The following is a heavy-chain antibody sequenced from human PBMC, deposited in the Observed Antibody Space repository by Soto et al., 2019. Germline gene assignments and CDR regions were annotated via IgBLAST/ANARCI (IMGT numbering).Heavy chain of an antibody. CDR2: ITTTSGTT. CDR3: ARERPGIPFDY. D-gene: IGHD5-18*01. J-gene: IGHJ4*02. Sequence: EVQLVESGGVLAQPGGSLRLSCGASGFTFSNYHMNWVHQAPGKGLEWIAFITTTSGTTQYADSVKGRFTISRDNAKSSLFLQMNSLRDEDTAVYFCARERPGIPFDYWGQGTLVTVSS. CDR1: GFTFSNYH. V-gene: IGHV3-48*02.